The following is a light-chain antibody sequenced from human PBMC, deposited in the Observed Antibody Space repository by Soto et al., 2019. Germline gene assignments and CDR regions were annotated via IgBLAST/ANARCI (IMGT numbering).Light chain of an antibody. CDR1: QSISSY. CDR2: AVS. V-gene: IGKV1-39*01. Sequence: DIEMTQSPSSLSASVGDRVTITCRASQSISSYLNWYQQKPGKVPRLLIYAVSNLQSGVPSRFSGSGSGTDFTLTISSLQPEDFATYYCQQNYITPLAFGPGTKVDIK. CDR3: QQNYITPLA. J-gene: IGKJ3*01.